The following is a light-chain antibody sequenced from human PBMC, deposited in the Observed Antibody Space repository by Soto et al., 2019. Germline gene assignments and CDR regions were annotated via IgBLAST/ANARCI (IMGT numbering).Light chain of an antibody. CDR1: QSVIYSANNKNC. CDR3: QQYLAIPRT. J-gene: IGKJ1*01. V-gene: IGKV4-1*01. Sequence: DIVMTQSPDSLAVSLGERATINCKSSQSVIYSANNKNCLAWYQQKPGQSPKLLIYWASTREFGVPDRFSGSGSGTDFTLNISSLQAEDVAVYYCQQYLAIPRTFGQGTKVEIK. CDR2: WAS.